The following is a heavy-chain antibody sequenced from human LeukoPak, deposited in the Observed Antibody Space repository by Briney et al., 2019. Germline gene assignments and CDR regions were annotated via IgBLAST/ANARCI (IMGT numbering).Heavy chain of an antibody. Sequence: SETLSLTCAVSGVSISSYYWSWIRQPAGKGLEWIGYIYYSGSTNYNPSLKSRVTISVDTSKNQFSLKLSSVTAADTAVYYCASWYSSSWYSWFDPWGQGTLVTVSS. V-gene: IGHV4-59*01. J-gene: IGHJ5*02. CDR1: GVSISSYY. CDR2: IYYSGST. CDR3: ASWYSSSWYSWFDP. D-gene: IGHD6-13*01.